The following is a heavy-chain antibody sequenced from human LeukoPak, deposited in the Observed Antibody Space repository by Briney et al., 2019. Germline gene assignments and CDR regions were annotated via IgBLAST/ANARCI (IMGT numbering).Heavy chain of an antibody. Sequence: GGSLRLSCAASGLTFSSYWMSWVRQAPGKGLEWVANIKQDGSEKYYVDSVKGRFTISRDNAKNSLYLQMNSLRAEDTAVYYCARERANYDFWSGYFYYFDYWGQGTLVTVSS. V-gene: IGHV3-7*03. CDR3: ARERANYDFWSGYFYYFDY. CDR1: GLTFSSYW. D-gene: IGHD3-3*01. CDR2: IKQDGSEK. J-gene: IGHJ4*02.